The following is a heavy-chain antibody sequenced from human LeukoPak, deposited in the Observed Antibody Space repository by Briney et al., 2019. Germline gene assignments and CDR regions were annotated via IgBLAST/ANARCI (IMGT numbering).Heavy chain of an antibody. Sequence: GGSLRLSCAASGFTFSSYEMNWVRQAPGKGLEWVSYISSSGSTIYYADSVKGRFTISRDNAQNSLYLQMSSLRVEDTAVYYCARDRYCSGGSCNSIGYFDYWGQGTLVPVSS. CDR2: ISSSGSTI. V-gene: IGHV3-48*03. J-gene: IGHJ4*02. D-gene: IGHD2-15*01. CDR3: ARDRYCSGGSCNSIGYFDY. CDR1: GFTFSSYE.